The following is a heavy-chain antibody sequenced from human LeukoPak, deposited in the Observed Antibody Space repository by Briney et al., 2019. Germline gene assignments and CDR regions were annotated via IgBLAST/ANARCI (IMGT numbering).Heavy chain of an antibody. CDR2: INPDSGGT. Sequence: ASVKVSCKASGYTFTDYHIYWVRQAPGQGLEWMGWINPDSGGTSYGQKFQGRVSPTRDTSISTDYMELSSLTSDDTAIYYCASDNSKMRDNGFDMWGQGTMVTVSS. CDR3: ASDNSKMRDNGFDM. CDR1: GYTFTDYH. V-gene: IGHV1-2*02. J-gene: IGHJ3*02. D-gene: IGHD1-20*01.